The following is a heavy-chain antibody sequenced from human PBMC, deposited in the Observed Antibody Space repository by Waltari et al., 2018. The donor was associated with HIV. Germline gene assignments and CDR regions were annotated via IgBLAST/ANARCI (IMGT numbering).Heavy chain of an antibody. Sequence: QAQLVESGGGFVKPGGSLRLSCAASGFTFSDYYMRWIRQAPGKGPGWISYIMHSGKTEHYADSVKGRFTIYRDNAKNSLYLQMNTLRYEDTAVYYCARGLYDVWSGFYPDYWGQGTLVSVSS. J-gene: IGHJ4*02. D-gene: IGHD3-3*01. V-gene: IGHV3-11*01. CDR3: ARGLYDVWSGFYPDY. CDR2: IMHSGKTE. CDR1: GFTFSDYY.